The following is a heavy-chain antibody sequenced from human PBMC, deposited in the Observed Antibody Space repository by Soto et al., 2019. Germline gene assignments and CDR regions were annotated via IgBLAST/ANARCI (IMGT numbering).Heavy chain of an antibody. J-gene: IGHJ4*02. CDR1: GGSISSGNYY. D-gene: IGHD2-15*01. Sequence: SETLSLTCTVSGGSISSGNYYWSWIRQPPGKGLEWIGFISYSGSTYYSVSLKSRVTISVDTSKNQFSLNLSFVTAADTAVYYCATMGTPATGLYYFDYWGQGTLVT. CDR3: ATMGTPATGLYYFDY. V-gene: IGHV4-30-4*01. CDR2: ISYSGST.